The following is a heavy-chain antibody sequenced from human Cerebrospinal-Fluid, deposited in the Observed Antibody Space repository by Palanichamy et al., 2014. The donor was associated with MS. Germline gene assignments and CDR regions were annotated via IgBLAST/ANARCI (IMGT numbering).Heavy chain of an antibody. Sequence: QVQLVQSGAEVKKPGASVKVSCKASGYTFPNYGISWVRQAPGQGLEWMGWINGYNGNTNYAQKFQGRVTMTTDTSTSTAYMELRSLRSDDTAVYYCAVCSSTSCYGGYYYGMDVWGQGTTVTVSS. CDR2: INGYNGNT. V-gene: IGHV1-18*01. D-gene: IGHD2-2*01. CDR3: AVCSSTSCYGGYYYGMDV. CDR1: GYTFPNYG. J-gene: IGHJ6*02.